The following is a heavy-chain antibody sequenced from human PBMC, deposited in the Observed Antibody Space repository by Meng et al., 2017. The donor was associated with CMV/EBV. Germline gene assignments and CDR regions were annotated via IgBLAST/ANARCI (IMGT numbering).Heavy chain of an antibody. CDR3: ARGEAARYYYYYGMDV. Sequence: LRLSRAVYGGSFSGYYWSWIRQPPGKGLEWIGEINHSGSTNYNPSLKSRVTISVDTSKNQFSLKLSSVTAADTAVYYCARGEAARYYYYYGMDVWGQGTTVTVSS. D-gene: IGHD6-6*01. J-gene: IGHJ6*02. CDR2: INHSGST. CDR1: GGSFSGYY. V-gene: IGHV4-34*01.